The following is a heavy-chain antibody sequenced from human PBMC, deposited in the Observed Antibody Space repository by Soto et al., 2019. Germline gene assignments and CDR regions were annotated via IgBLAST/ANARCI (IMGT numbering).Heavy chain of an antibody. CDR3: AKDPLAGSDYYYYYGMDV. J-gene: IGHJ6*02. D-gene: IGHD3-10*01. V-gene: IGHV3-30*18. Sequence: LRLSCAASGFTFSDYYMSWIRQAPGKGLEWVAVISYDGSNKYYADSVKGRFTISRDNSKNTLYLQMNSLRAEDTAVYYCAKDPLAGSDYYYYYGMDVWGQGTTVTVS. CDR2: ISYDGSNK. CDR1: GFTFSDYY.